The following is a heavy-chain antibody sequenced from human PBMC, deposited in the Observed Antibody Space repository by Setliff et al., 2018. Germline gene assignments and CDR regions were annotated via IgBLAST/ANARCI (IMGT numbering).Heavy chain of an antibody. CDR1: GFTFRDYY. V-gene: IGHV3-74*03. J-gene: IGHJ3*02. CDR2: IVSDGSST. D-gene: IGHD1-1*01. CDR3: ARRTASSFDI. Sequence: PGGSLRLSCVASGFTFRDYYMHWVRQAPGKGLVWVSRIVSDGSSTTYADSVKGRFTISRDNVKNEMYLEMNSLRGEDTAAYYCARRTASSFDIWGPGTMVTVSS.